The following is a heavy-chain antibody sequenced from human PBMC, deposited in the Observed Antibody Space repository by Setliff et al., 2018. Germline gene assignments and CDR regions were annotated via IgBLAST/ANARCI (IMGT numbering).Heavy chain of an antibody. D-gene: IGHD3-16*02. CDR3: ARDNNPGYRGYWGRFDY. CDR1: GGSISSSRYC. Sequence: SETLSLTCTVSGGSISSSRYCWGWIRQPPGKGLEWIGSIYYSGSTYYNPSLKSRVTISVDTSKNQFSLKLSSVTAADTAVYYCARDNNPGYRGYWGRFDYWGQGTLVTVSS. J-gene: IGHJ4*02. CDR2: IYYSGST. V-gene: IGHV4-39*07.